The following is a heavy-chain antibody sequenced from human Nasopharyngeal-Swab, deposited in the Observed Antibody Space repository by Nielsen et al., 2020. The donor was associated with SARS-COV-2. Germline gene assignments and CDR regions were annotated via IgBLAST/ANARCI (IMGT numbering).Heavy chain of an antibody. CDR1: GFTFSSYW. J-gene: IGHJ6*02. CDR2: INSDGSST. V-gene: IGHV3-74*01. CDR3: ARGYGSYPYYYSMDV. Sequence: GESLKISCAASGFTFSSYWMHWVRQAPGKGLVWVSRINSDGSSTSYADSVKGRFTISRDNAKNTLYLQMNSLRAEDTAVYYCARGYGSYPYYYSMDVWGQGTTVTVSS. D-gene: IGHD1-26*01.